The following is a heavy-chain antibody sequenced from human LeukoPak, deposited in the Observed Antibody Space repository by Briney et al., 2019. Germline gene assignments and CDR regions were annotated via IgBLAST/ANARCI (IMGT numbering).Heavy chain of an antibody. J-gene: IGHJ4*02. CDR2: INHSGST. D-gene: IGHD5-24*01. CDR3: ARSGRWLHRVGFDY. Sequence: SETLSLTCTVSGGSISSYYWSWIRQPPGKGLEWIGEINHSGSTNYNPSLKSRVTISVDTSKNQFSLKLSSVTAADTAVYYCARSGRWLHRVGFDYWGQGTLVTVSS. V-gene: IGHV4-34*01. CDR1: GGSISSYY.